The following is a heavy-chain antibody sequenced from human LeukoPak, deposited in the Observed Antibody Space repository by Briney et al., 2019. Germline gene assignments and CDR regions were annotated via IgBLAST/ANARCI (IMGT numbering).Heavy chain of an antibody. V-gene: IGHV1-69*05. CDR1: GDTFNNYA. Sequence: SVKVSCKASGDTFNNYAFNWVRQAPGQGPEWMGGTIPIFGTVKAAQKFQGRVTITTDESTSTSYMELSSLTSEDTAVYFCARGGRPLGYFNMDVWGKGTTVIVSS. CDR2: TIPIFGTV. CDR3: ARGGRPLGYFNMDV. J-gene: IGHJ6*03.